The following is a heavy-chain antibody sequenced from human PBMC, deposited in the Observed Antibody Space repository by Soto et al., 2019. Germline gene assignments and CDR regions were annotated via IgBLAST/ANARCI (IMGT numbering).Heavy chain of an antibody. CDR1: GYSFAGYW. Sequence: GESLKISCKGSGYSFAGYWITWVRQKPGKGLEWMGRIDPSDSYTNYSPSFQGHVTISADKSISTAYLQWGSLKASDTAMYYCARHGSGWYNWGQGTLVTVSS. D-gene: IGHD6-19*01. CDR3: ARHGSGWYN. J-gene: IGHJ4*02. CDR2: IDPSDSYT. V-gene: IGHV5-10-1*01.